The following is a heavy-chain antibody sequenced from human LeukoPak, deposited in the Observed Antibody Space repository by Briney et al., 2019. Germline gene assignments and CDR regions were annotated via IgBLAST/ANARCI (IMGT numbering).Heavy chain of an antibody. CDR2: IYYSGST. J-gene: IGHJ4*02. V-gene: IGHV4-59*01. CDR1: GGSISSYY. D-gene: IGHD3-16*02. Sequence: PSETLSLTCTVSGGSISSYYWSWIRQPPGKGLEWIGYIYYSGSTNYNPSLKSRVTISVDTSKNQFSLKLSSVTAADTAVYYCARGSFTGYDYVWGSYPLDYWGQGTLVTVSS. CDR3: ARGSFTGYDYVWGSYPLDY.